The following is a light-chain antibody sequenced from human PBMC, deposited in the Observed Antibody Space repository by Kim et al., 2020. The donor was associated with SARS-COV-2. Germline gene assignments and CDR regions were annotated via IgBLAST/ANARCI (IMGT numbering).Light chain of an antibody. CDR3: EVCDSSSDYV. J-gene: IGLJ1*01. Sequence: TARIACGGNTIGGKSVQWYRQQPGQAPVLFIYYDTDRHSGIPERFSGYNAGSTATRTISRVEAGDEADYYCEVCDSSSDYVFGTGTKVTVL. CDR2: YDT. CDR1: TIGGKS. V-gene: IGLV3-21*04.